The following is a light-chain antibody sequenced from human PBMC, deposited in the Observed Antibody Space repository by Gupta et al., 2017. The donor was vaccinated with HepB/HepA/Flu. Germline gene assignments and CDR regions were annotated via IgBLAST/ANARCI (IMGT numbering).Light chain of an antibody. J-gene: IGKJ4*01. Sequence: ELVMTQSPATLSVSPGERATLSCWASQSVANKLAWYQQKPGQAPKLLIFAASTRAPGIPARFSGSGSGTDFTLTINSLQSDDSAVYYCQHYANLPLTFGGGTKVEIK. CDR1: QSVANK. CDR2: AAS. CDR3: QHYANLPLT. V-gene: IGKV3-15*01.